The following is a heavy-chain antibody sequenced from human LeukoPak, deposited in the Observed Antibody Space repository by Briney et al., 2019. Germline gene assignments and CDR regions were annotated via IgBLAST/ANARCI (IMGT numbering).Heavy chain of an antibody. Sequence: ASEILSLTCTVSGGSISSYYWSWIRQPPGKGLEWIGYIYYSGSPNYNPSLKSRVTISVDTSKNQFSLKLSSVTAADTAVYYCVSSPLMVRGATFDYWGQGTLVTVSS. D-gene: IGHD3-10*01. CDR3: VSSPLMVRGATFDY. CDR1: GGSISSYY. V-gene: IGHV4-59*01. J-gene: IGHJ4*02. CDR2: IYYSGSP.